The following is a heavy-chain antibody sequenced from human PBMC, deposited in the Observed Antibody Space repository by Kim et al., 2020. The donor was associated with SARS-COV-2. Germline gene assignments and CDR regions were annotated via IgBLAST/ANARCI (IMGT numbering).Heavy chain of an antibody. CDR1: GGSFSGYY. CDR2: INHSGST. Sequence: SETLSLTCAVYGGSFSGYYWSWIRQPPGKGLEWIGEINHSGSTNYNPSLKSRVTISVDTSKNQFSLKLSSVTAADTAVYYCARAVDVVPAANYYYYYGMDVWGQGTTVTVSS. J-gene: IGHJ6*02. V-gene: IGHV4-34*01. CDR3: ARAVDVVPAANYYYYYGMDV. D-gene: IGHD2-2*01.